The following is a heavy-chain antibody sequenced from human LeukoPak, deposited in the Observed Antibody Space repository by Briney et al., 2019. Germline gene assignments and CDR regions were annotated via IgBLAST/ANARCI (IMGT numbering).Heavy chain of an antibody. CDR2: MNPNSGNT. CDR1: GYTFTSYD. CDR3: ATNLGYSSGWFFWNQNY. V-gene: IGHV1-8*01. D-gene: IGHD6-19*01. Sequence: ASVKVSCKASGYTFTSYDINWVRQATGKGLEWMGWMNPNSGNTGYAQKFQGGVTMTRNTSISTAYMELSSLRSEDTAVYYCATNLGYSSGWFFWNQNYWGQGTLVTVSS. J-gene: IGHJ4*02.